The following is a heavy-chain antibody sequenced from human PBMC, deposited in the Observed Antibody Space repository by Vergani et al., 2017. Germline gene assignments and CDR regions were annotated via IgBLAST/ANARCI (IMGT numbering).Heavy chain of an antibody. J-gene: IGHJ4*02. Sequence: EVQLVESGGGLVQPGRSLRLSCAASGFTFDDYAMHWVRQAPGKGLEWVSGISWNSGSIGYADSVKGRFTISRDNAKNSLYLQMNSLRAEDTALYYCARVDGYNPGAFDYWGQGTLVTVSS. V-gene: IGHV3-9*01. CDR1: GFTFDDYA. CDR3: ARVDGYNPGAFDY. CDR2: ISWNSGSI. D-gene: IGHD5-24*01.